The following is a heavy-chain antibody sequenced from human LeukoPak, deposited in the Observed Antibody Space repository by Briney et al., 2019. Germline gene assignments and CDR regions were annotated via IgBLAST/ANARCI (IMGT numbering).Heavy chain of an antibody. J-gene: IGHJ6*03. CDR1: GDSINSGSYY. V-gene: IGHV4-39*01. CDR3: ARVLWFGESRKAYSYYMDV. D-gene: IGHD3-10*01. Sequence: SETLSLTCTVSGDSINSGSYYWGWIRQPPWEGLGWIGSIYYSGDTYYNPSLDSRVTISVDTSKNQFSLNLSSVTAADTAVYPCARVLWFGESRKAYSYYMDVWGKGTTVTVSS. CDR2: IYYSGDT.